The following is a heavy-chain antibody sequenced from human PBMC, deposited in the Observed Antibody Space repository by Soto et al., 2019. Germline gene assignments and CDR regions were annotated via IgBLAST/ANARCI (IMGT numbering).Heavy chain of an antibody. CDR2: ISFDGSYK. J-gene: IGHJ4*02. CDR1: GFTFSSHS. V-gene: IGHV3-30-3*01. CDR3: ERGASITVAGTAFDY. D-gene: IGHD6-19*01. Sequence: QVQLVESGGGVAQPGRSLRLSCAASGFTFSSHSMHWVRQAPGKGLEWVAVISFDGSYKYYADSVKGRFTISRDNSKNTLYLQMNSLRAEDTAVYYCERGASITVAGTAFDYWGQGNLVTVSS.